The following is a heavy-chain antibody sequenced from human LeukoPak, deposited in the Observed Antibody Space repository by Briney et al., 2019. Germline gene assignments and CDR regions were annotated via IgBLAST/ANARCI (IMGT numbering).Heavy chain of an antibody. CDR3: ATSNF. CDR1: GFTFSNAW. CDR2: IKIKTDDGTT. V-gene: IGHV3-15*01. Sequence: GGPLRLSCAVSGFTFSNAWMNWVRQAPGKELEWIGPIKIKTDDGTTDYAAPVKDRFTISRDDSNNTLYLQMNSLNTEDTAVYYCATSNFWGQGTVVTVSS. J-gene: IGHJ4*02.